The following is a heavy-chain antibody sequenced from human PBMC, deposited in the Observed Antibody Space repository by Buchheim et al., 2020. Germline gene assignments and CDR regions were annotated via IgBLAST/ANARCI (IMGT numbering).Heavy chain of an antibody. CDR2: ITPILDIV. D-gene: IGHD2-21*02. Sequence: QVQLVQSGAEVKKPGSSVKVSCKASGGTFTSYSFSWVRQAPGQGLEWMGRITPILDIVNYAERFQGRVAVTADKPTSTAYMELSGLGSDDTAIYYCARRVRGEVVTDSSDYFESWGQGTL. CDR3: ARRVRGEVVTDSSDYFES. V-gene: IGHV1-69*02. J-gene: IGHJ4*02. CDR1: GGTFTSYS.